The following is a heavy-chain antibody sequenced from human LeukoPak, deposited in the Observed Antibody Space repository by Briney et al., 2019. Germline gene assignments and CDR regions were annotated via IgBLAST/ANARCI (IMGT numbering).Heavy chain of an antibody. J-gene: IGHJ4*02. D-gene: IGHD1-26*01. CDR2: IWYDGSNK. CDR3: ARVQWELLYPDY. Sequence: GGSLRLSCAASGFTFSSYGMHWVRQAPGKGLEWVAVIWYDGSNKYYADSVKGRFTISRDNSKNTLYLQMNSLRADDTAVYYCARVQWELLYPDYWGQGTLVTVSS. CDR1: GFTFSSYG. V-gene: IGHV3-33*01.